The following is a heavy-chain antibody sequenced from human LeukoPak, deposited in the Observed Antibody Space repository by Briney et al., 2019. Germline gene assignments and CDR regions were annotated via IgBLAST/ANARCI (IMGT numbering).Heavy chain of an antibody. J-gene: IGHJ2*01. Sequence: GGSLRLSCAASGFTFSNYAIHWVRQAPCKGLEWVAFIRYDGSNKYYVDSVKGRFTISRDNSKNTLYLQMNSLRAEDTAVYYCAKPSLYYYDTSGYYRYWYFDLWGRGTLVTVSS. CDR2: IRYDGSNK. D-gene: IGHD3-22*01. CDR3: AKPSLYYYDTSGYYRYWYFDL. V-gene: IGHV3-30*02. CDR1: GFTFSNYA.